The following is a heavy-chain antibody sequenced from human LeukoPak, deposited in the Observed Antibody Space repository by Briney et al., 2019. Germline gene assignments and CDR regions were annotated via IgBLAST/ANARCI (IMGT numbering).Heavy chain of an antibody. CDR1: GGSISSSSYY. V-gene: IGHV4-39*01. J-gene: IGHJ4*02. Sequence: PSETLSLTCTVSGGSISSSSYYWGWIRQPPGKGLEWIGSIYYSGSTYYNPSLKSRVTISVDTSKNQFSLNLSSLSAADTAVYYCARGPTVTTDFWGQGTLVTVSS. CDR3: ARGPTVTTDF. CDR2: IYYSGST. D-gene: IGHD4-11*01.